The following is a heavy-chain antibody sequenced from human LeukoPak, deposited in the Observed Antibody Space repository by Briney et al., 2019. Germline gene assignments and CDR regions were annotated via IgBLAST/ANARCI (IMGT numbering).Heavy chain of an antibody. CDR2: IYPGDSDT. V-gene: IGHV5-51*01. D-gene: IGHD2-2*02. Sequence: KPGESLKISCKGSGYSFTSYWIGWVRQLPGKGLEWMGIIYPGDSDTRYSPSFQGQVTISADKSISTAYLRWSSLKASDTAMYYCAIHVRCSSTNCYRYLDYWGQGTLVTVSS. CDR1: GYSFTSYW. J-gene: IGHJ4*02. CDR3: AIHVRCSSTNCYRYLDY.